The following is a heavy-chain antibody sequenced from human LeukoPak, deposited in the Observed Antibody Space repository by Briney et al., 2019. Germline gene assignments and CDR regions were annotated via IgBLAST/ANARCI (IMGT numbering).Heavy chain of an antibody. V-gene: IGHV3-33*01. CDR1: GFTFSSYG. CDR3: ARGSSSGWKFDY. J-gene: IGHJ4*02. CDR2: IWYDGSNK. D-gene: IGHD6-19*01. Sequence: GGSLRLSCAASGFTFSSYGMRWVRQAPGKGLEWVAVIWYDGSNKYYADSVKGRFTISRDNSKNTLYLQMNSLRAEDTAVYYCARGSSSGWKFDYWGQGTLVTVSS.